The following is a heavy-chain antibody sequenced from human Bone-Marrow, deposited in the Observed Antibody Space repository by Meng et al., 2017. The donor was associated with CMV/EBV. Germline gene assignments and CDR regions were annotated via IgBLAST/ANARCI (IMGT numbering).Heavy chain of an antibody. D-gene: IGHD6-13*01. CDR2: IRFDGSNK. Sequence: GGSLRLSCTASGFTFADYTMSWVRQAPGKGLEWVAFIRFDGSNKYYADSVKGRFTISRDNSKNTLYVQMNSLRAEDTAVYYCAKDRRVGYSSSWYTIDYWGQGTLVTVSS. J-gene: IGHJ4*02. CDR1: GFTFADYT. V-gene: IGHV3-30*02. CDR3: AKDRRVGYSSSWYTIDY.